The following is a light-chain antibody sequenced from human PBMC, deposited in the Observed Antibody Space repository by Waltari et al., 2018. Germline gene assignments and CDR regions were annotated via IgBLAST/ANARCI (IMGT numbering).Light chain of an antibody. V-gene: IGKV4-1*01. J-gene: IGKJ4*01. CDR2: WAS. CDR1: QSLLSDSDNQNY. Sequence: DIVMTQSPDSLAVSLSERATINCKSSQSLLSDSDNQNYFGWYQQKPGQPPKLLIYWASTRASGVPHRVGGSGSGKDSTLTITGLQAEDVAVYYCHQYYSEPRTFGGGTKVEIK. CDR3: HQYYSEPRT.